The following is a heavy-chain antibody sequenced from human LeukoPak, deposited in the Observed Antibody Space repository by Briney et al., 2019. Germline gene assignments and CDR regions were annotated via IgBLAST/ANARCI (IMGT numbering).Heavy chain of an antibody. CDR1: GYTFTNFG. CDR3: ARGVVVVVAATQGYYGMDV. CDR2: ISAYNGNT. Sequence: ASVKVSCKASGYTFTNFGISWVRQAPGQGLEWMGWISAYNGNTNYAQKLQGRVTMTTDTSTSTAYMELRSLRSDDTAVYYCARGVVVVVAATQGYYGMDVWGQGTTVTVSS. J-gene: IGHJ6*02. V-gene: IGHV1-18*01. D-gene: IGHD2-15*01.